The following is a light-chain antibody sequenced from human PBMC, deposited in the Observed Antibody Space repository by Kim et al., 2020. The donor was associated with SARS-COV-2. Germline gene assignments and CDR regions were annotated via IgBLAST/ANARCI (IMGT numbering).Light chain of an antibody. J-gene: IGKJ1*01. CDR2: AAS. CDR3: QQYYNYPRA. CDR1: QDISNY. Sequence: ASVGNSFTNTCRASQDISNYLAWFQQKPGKAPKSLMYAASSLQSGVPSKFSGSGSGTDFTLTINNLQPDDFATYYSQQYYNYPRAFGQGTKVDIK. V-gene: IGKV1-16*02.